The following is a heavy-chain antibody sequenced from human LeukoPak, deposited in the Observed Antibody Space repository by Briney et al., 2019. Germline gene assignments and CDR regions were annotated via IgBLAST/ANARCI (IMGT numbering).Heavy chain of an antibody. Sequence: SETLSLTCAVSGGSFSDYYWSWIRQPPGKGLEWIGEINHGGDTNYNSSLQSRVTLSVDTSRNQFSLILSPVTAADTAIYYCASHKYPVQAFDVWGQGTIVTVSS. CDR3: ASHKYPVQAFDV. V-gene: IGHV4-34*01. D-gene: IGHD2-2*02. CDR1: GGSFSDYY. CDR2: INHGGDT. J-gene: IGHJ3*01.